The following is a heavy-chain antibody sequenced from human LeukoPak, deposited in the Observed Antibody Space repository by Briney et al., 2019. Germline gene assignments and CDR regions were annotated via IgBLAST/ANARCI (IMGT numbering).Heavy chain of an antibody. CDR1: GGSISSGGYY. CDR2: IYYSGST. CDR3: ARDSADCSGGSCYNIRGAFDI. Sequence: SQTLSLTCTVSGGSISSGGYYWSWIRQHPGKGLEWIGYIYYSGSTYYNPPLKSRVTISVDTSKNQFSLKLSSVTAADTAVYYCARDSADCSGGSCYNIRGAFDIWGQGTMVTVSS. D-gene: IGHD2-15*01. V-gene: IGHV4-31*03. J-gene: IGHJ3*02.